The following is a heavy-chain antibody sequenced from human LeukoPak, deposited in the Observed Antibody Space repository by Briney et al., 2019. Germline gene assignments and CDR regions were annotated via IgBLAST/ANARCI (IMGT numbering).Heavy chain of an antibody. CDR3: ARDGNRDGDMDV. D-gene: IGHD1-1*01. Sequence: GGSLRLSCAASGFTLVSYNMNWVRQAPGKGLEWVAYISSSSSLIYYAGSVKGRFTVSRDSAKRSLYLQMNSLRAEDTAVYYCARDGNRDGDMDVWGKGTTVTVSS. J-gene: IGHJ6*03. CDR1: GFTLVSYN. CDR2: ISSSSSLI. V-gene: IGHV3-48*01.